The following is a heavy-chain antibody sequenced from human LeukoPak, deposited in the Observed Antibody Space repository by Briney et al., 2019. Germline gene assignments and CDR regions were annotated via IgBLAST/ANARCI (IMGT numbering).Heavy chain of an antibody. CDR1: GDSISSSY. CDR2: VHYTGKT. V-gene: IGHV4-59*01. CDR3: ARGYYDRSGSSNPFDS. Sequence: SETLSLTCTVSGDSISSSYWSWIRQPPGKRLEWVGYVHYTGKTNYNPSFNNRATISVDMSKSQFSLTLTSVTVADTAMYYCARGYYDRSGSSNPFDSWGQGTLVTVSA. D-gene: IGHD3-22*01. J-gene: IGHJ4*02.